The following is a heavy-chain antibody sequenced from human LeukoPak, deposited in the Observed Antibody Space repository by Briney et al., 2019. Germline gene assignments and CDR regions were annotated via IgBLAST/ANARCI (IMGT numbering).Heavy chain of an antibody. V-gene: IGHV2-5*02. CDR3: AHSRIQLWTYYYMDV. J-gene: IGHJ6*03. CDR2: IYWDDDK. Sequence: ESGPTLVKPTQTLTLTCTFSGFSLSTSRVGVGWIRQPPGKALEWLALIYWDDDKRYSPSLTSRLTITKDTSKNQVVLTMTNMDPVDTATYYCAHSRIQLWTYYYMDVWGKGTTVTVSS. CDR1: GFSLSTSRVG. D-gene: IGHD1-1*01.